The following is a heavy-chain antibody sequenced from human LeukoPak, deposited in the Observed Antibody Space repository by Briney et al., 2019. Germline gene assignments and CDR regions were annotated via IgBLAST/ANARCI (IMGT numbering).Heavy chain of an antibody. CDR3: ARAAIIVVVKDYYYYYGMDV. Sequence: SVKGSCKASGGTFSSYAISWVRQAPGQGLEWMGRIIPIFGIANYAQKFQGRVTITADKSTSTAYMELSSLRSEDTAVYYCARAAIIVVVKDYYYYYGMDVWGQGTTVTVSS. V-gene: IGHV1-69*04. CDR1: GGTFSSYA. J-gene: IGHJ6*02. CDR2: IIPIFGIA. D-gene: IGHD3-22*01.